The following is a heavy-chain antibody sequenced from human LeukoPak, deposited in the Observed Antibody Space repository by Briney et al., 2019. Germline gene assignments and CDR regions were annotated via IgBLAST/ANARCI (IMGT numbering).Heavy chain of an antibody. CDR3: AKGHFASSSFFDY. CDR1: NVNFA. CDR2: ISGSGDAT. V-gene: IGHV3-23*01. Sequence: GGSLRLSCAASNVNFAMSWVRQTADKRLEWVSAISGSGDATFYTDSVKGRFTISRDNSKNTLYLQMNNLRVEDTAVYYCAKGHFASSSFFDYWGQGTLVTVSS. J-gene: IGHJ4*02. D-gene: IGHD6-6*01.